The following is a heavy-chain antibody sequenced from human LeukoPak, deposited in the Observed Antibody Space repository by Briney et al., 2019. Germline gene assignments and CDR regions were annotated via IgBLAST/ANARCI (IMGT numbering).Heavy chain of an antibody. V-gene: IGHV3-23*01. D-gene: IGHD6-13*01. CDR3: ASGPYSSSYFAS. CDR2: ISGGGEHT. J-gene: IGHJ4*02. Sequence: PGGSLRLSCAASGFTFTNFAMKWVRQAPGKGLEWVSDISGGGEHTFYADSVKGRFTISRDNSKDTLHLRMSILRPEDTALYCCASGPYSSSYFASWGQGTMVTVSS. CDR1: GFTFTNFA.